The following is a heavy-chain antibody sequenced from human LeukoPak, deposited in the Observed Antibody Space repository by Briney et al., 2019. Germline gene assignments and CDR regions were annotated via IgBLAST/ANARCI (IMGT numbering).Heavy chain of an antibody. J-gene: IGHJ4*02. V-gene: IGHV3-30*02. Sequence: GGSLRLSCAASGFTFSSYGMHWVRQAPGKGLEWVAFIRYDGSNKYYADSVKGRFTISRDNSKNTLYLQMNSLRAEDTAVYYCAPLGGIAVAGGIFFDYWGQGTLVTVSS. CDR3: APLGGIAVAGGIFFDY. D-gene: IGHD6-19*01. CDR1: GFTFSSYG. CDR2: IRYDGSNK.